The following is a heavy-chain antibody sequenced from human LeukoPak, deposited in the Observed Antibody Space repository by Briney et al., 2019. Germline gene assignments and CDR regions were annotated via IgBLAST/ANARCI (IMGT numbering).Heavy chain of an antibody. Sequence: GRSLRLSCAASGFTFSSYAMHWVRQAPGKGLEWVAVISYDGSNKYYADSVKGRFTISRDNSKNTLYLQMNSLRAEDTAVYYCAKVAEAVTYYFYYYGMDVWGQGTTVTVSS. V-gene: IGHV3-30-3*01. CDR1: GFTFSSYA. J-gene: IGHJ6*02. D-gene: IGHD4-11*01. CDR3: AKVAEAVTYYFYYYGMDV. CDR2: ISYDGSNK.